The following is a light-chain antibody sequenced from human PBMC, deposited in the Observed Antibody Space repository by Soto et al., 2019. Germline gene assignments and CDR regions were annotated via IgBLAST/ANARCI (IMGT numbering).Light chain of an antibody. CDR3: MQALQTPLT. CDR1: HSLLHSSGYNY. Sequence: EIVLTHSPLSLPVTPGEPASISCSSSHSLLHSSGYNYVDWYLQKPGQSPQLLIYLVSNRASGVPERFSGSGSGTDFTLKISRVEAEDVGHYYCMQALQTPLTFGQGTRLENK. CDR2: LVS. J-gene: IGKJ5*01. V-gene: IGKV2-28*01.